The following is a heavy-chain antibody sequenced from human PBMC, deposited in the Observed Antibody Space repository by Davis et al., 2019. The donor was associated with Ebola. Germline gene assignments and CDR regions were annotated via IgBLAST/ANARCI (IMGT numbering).Heavy chain of an antibody. J-gene: IGHJ4*02. Sequence: PGGSLRLSCAASGFIFPSYAMSWVRQAPGKGLEWVSGVSGTGERTSYADSVKGRFTIYRDNAKNTLYLQMNSLRAEDTAVYYCAKDQPEILFIGYYWGQGTPVTVSP. V-gene: IGHV3-23*01. CDR3: AKDQPEILFIGYY. CDR1: GFIFPSYA. CDR2: VSGTGERT. D-gene: IGHD3-9*01.